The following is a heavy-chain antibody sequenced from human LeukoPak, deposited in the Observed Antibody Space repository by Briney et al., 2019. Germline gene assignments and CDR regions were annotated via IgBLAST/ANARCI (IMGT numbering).Heavy chain of an antibody. CDR1: GFTFSSYG. CDR3: ARERSSSWLDY. J-gene: IGHJ4*02. V-gene: IGHV3-48*04. D-gene: IGHD6-13*01. CDR2: ISSSGSTI. Sequence: GGSLRLSCAASGFTFSSYGMHWVRQAPGKGLEWVSYISSSGSTIYYADSVKGRFTISRDNAKNSLYLQMNSLRAEDTAVYYCARERSSSWLDYWGQGTLVTVSS.